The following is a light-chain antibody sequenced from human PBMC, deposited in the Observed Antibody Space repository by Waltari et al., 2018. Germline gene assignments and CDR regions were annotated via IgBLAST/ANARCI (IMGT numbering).Light chain of an antibody. V-gene: IGKV1-33*01. Sequence: DIQMTQSPSSLSASVGDRVTITCQASHDISKRLNWYQQKPGKAPKLLIYDASKLDIGVPSRVSGSGSGTLFTLTISSLEPEDIATYFCQQYESLISFGPGTRLDLK. CDR2: DAS. CDR1: HDISKR. J-gene: IGKJ5*01. CDR3: QQYESLIS.